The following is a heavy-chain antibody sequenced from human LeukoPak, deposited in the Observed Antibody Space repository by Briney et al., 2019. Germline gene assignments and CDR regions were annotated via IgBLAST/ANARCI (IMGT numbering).Heavy chain of an antibody. CDR3: ASTNRLDY. CDR2: INSDGSST. V-gene: IGHV3-74*01. D-gene: IGHD2/OR15-2a*01. CDR1: GFTFGNYW. J-gene: IGHJ4*02. Sequence: GGSLRLSCAASGFTFGNYWMHWVRQAPGKGPVGVSRINSDGSSTSYADSVQGRFTISRDNAKNTLFLQMNSLIDEDKAVYYCASTNRLDYWGQGTLVTVSS.